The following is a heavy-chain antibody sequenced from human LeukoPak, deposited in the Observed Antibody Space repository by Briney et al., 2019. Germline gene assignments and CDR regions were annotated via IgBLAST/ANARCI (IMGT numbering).Heavy chain of an antibody. CDR2: IYTSGST. CDR1: GGSISSYY. V-gene: IGHV4-4*07. CDR3: ARYHVLNRGVNWFDP. Sequence: SETLSLTCTVSGGSISSYYWSWIRQPAGKGLEWIGRIYTSGSTNYNPSLNSRVTISMDTSKNQFSLKLSSVTAADTAVYYCARYHVLNRGVNWFDPWGQGTLVTVSS. D-gene: IGHD2-2*01. J-gene: IGHJ5*02.